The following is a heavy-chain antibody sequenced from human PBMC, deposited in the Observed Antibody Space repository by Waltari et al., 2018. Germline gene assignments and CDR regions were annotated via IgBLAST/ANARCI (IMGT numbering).Heavy chain of an antibody. J-gene: IGHJ2*01. CDR1: GYSFTSYW. CDR3: ASPKRGGLGYFAL. D-gene: IGHD3-16*01. Sequence: EVQLVQSGAEVKKPGESLTISCKDSGYSFTSYWIGWVRQMPGKGLEWMGIIYPSDSETRYSPSFQGQVTISSDKSISTAYLQCSSLKASDTAMYYCASPKRGGLGYFALWGRGTLVTFSS. CDR2: IYPSDSET. V-gene: IGHV5-51*03.